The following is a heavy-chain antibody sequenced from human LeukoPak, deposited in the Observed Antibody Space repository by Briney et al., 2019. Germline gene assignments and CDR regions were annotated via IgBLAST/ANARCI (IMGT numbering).Heavy chain of an antibody. J-gene: IGHJ3*02. Sequence: PSETLSLTRTVSGGSISSYYWSWIRQPPGKGLEWIGYIYYSWSTNYNPSLKSRVTISVDTSKNQFSLKLSSVTAADTAVYYCARPAGIAAAGNAFDIWGQGTMVTVSS. CDR3: ARPAGIAAAGNAFDI. D-gene: IGHD6-13*01. V-gene: IGHV4-59*01. CDR1: GGSISSYY. CDR2: IYYSWST.